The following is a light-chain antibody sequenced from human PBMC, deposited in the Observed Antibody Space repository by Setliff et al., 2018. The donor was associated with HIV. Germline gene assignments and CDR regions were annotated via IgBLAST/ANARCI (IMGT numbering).Light chain of an antibody. J-gene: IGLJ1*01. V-gene: IGLV2-14*03. CDR1: SSDVGGYNY. CDR2: DVT. Sequence: QSALAQPASVSGSPGQSTTVSCTGTSSDVGGYNYVSWFQQHPGKAPKLMIYDVTNRPSGVSNRFSGSKSGNTASLTISGLQAEDEADYYCSSYTSSGTPVFGTGTKVTVL. CDR3: SSYTSSGTPV.